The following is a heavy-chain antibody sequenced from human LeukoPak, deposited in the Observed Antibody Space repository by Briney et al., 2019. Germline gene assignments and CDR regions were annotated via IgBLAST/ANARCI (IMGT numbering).Heavy chain of an antibody. CDR1: GFTFSSYA. CDR3: ARGKDIVVVPAALGY. D-gene: IGHD2-2*01. J-gene: IGHJ4*02. V-gene: IGHV3-20*04. CDR2: INWNGGST. Sequence: GGSLRLSCAASGFTFSSYAMSWVRQAPGKGLEWVSGINWNGGSTGYADSVKGRFTISRDNAKNSLYLQMNSLRAEDTALYYCARGKDIVVVPAALGYGGQGTLVTVSS.